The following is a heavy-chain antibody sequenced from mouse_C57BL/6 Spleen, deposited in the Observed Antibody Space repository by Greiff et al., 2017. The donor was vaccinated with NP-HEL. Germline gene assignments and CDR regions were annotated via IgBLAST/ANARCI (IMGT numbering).Heavy chain of an antibody. CDR1: GCTFTSYW. V-gene: IGHV1-64*01. CDR3: ASLYYGSSSDY. Sequence: QVQLQQPGAELVKPGASVKLSCKASGCTFTSYWMHWVKQRPGQGLEWIGMIHPNSGSTNYNEKFKSKATLTVDKSSSTAYMQLSSLTSEDSAVYYCASLYYGSSSDYWGQGTTLTVSS. D-gene: IGHD1-1*01. CDR2: IHPNSGST. J-gene: IGHJ2*01.